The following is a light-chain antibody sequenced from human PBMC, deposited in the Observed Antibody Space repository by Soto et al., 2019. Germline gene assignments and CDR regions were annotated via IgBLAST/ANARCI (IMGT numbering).Light chain of an antibody. Sequence: QSALTQPASVSGSPGQSITISCTGTSSDVGGYNFVSWYQQHPGKPPKLIIYAVNNRPSGVSDRFSASKSGNTASLTISGGQAEEEDDYYCSSYTVSSTLVLFGGGTKLTVL. J-gene: IGLJ3*02. V-gene: IGLV2-14*01. CDR3: SSYTVSSTLVL. CDR1: SSDVGGYNF. CDR2: AVN.